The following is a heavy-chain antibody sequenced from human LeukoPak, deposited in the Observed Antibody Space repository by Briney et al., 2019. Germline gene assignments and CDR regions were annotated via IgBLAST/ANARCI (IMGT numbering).Heavy chain of an antibody. Sequence: ASVKVSCKASGYTFTGYYMHWVRQAPGQGLEWMGWINPNSGGTNYAQKFQGRVTMTRDTSISTAYMELSRLRSDDTAVYYCARDNSWGSKHYYDSSGYYPWGQGTLVTVSS. D-gene: IGHD3-22*01. CDR1: GYTFTGYY. CDR2: INPNSGGT. J-gene: IGHJ5*02. V-gene: IGHV1-2*02. CDR3: ARDNSWGSKHYYDSSGYYP.